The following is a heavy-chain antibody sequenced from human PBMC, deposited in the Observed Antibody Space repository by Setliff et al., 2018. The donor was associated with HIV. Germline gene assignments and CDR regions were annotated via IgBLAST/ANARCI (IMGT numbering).Heavy chain of an antibody. D-gene: IGHD2-8*02. CDR1: GGSIANNKYY. Sequence: SETLSLTCTVSGGSIANNKYYWGWIRQPPGKGLEWIGYIYSSGTTQYNPSVESRVTMSLDTSRDQFSLNLRSVTAADTAVYFCARLIHTGLLYFDFWGLGTLVTVSS. CDR3: ARLIHTGLLYFDF. V-gene: IGHV4-61*05. J-gene: IGHJ4*02. CDR2: IYSSGTT.